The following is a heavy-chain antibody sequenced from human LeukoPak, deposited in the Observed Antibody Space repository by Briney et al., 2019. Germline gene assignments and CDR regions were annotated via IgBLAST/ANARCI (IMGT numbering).Heavy chain of an antibody. V-gene: IGHV3-33*01. CDR3: ARDHSGYDFGY. CDR2: IWYDGNTK. D-gene: IGHD5-12*01. J-gene: IGHJ4*02. CDR1: GFTFRSFG. Sequence: PGGSLRLSCAASGFTFRSFGMHWVRQTPGKGLECVAVIWYDGNTKQYADSVKGRFTISRDNSNNTLYLEMNSLRPEDTAVYYCARDHSGYDFGYWGQGTLVTVSS.